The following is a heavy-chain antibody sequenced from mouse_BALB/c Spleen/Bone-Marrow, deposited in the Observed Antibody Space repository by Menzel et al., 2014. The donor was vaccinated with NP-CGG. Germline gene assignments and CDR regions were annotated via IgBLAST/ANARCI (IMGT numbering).Heavy chain of an antibody. V-gene: IGHV6-6*02. CDR2: IRLKSNNYAT. Sequence: DVHLVESGGGLVQPGGSMKLSCVASGFTFSNYWMNWVRQSPEKGLEWVAEIRLKSNNYATHYAESVKGRFTISRDDSKSSVYLQMNNLRAEDTGIYYCTTRFAYWGQGTLVTVSA. D-gene: IGHD1-3*01. CDR3: TTRFAY. J-gene: IGHJ3*01. CDR1: GFTFSNYW.